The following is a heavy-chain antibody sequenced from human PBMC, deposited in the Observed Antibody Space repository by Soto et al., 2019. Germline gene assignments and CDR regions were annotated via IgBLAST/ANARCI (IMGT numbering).Heavy chain of an antibody. D-gene: IGHD6-19*01. J-gene: IGHJ4*02. CDR2: ISHSGTYT. V-gene: IGHV3-11*06. Sequence: QVQLGESGGGLVKPGGSLRLSCAASGFTFSDYYISWIRQAPWKGLEWVSYISHSGTYTNYADSVKGRFTISRDNAKNSLYLQMNSLRAEDTAVFYCARVPISMGSVWYDFDFWGQGTVVTVYS. CDR1: GFTFSDYY. CDR3: ARVPISMGSVWYDFDF.